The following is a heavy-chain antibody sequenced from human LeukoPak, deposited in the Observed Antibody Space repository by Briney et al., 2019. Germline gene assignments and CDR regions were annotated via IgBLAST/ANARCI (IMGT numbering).Heavy chain of an antibody. CDR2: ISYDGSNK. CDR3: ARNNWNDEAHYYYYMDV. Sequence: GRSLRLSCAASGFTVSSYPMHWVRQAPGKGLEWVAIISYDGSNKYYADSVKGRFTISRDNAKNSLYLQMNSLRAEDTAFYYCARNNWNDEAHYYYYMDVWGKGTTVTVSS. V-gene: IGHV3-30*07. D-gene: IGHD1-20*01. J-gene: IGHJ6*03. CDR1: GFTVSSYP.